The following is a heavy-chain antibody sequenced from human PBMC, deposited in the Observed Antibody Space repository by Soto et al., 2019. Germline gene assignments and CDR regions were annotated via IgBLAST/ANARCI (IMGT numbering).Heavy chain of an antibody. CDR2: IYHIVST. D-gene: IGHD3-3*01. Sequence: PSATLSLTCAVSGGSLSSGGYSWSWIRQPPGKGLEWIWYIYHIVSTYYNPSLNSRSPIPVDRPKTQSSQNLGSVPAADRAVYYCARARYYIFGSGSHNNCSDPWGQGPPVTVSS. CDR1: GGSLSSGGYS. CDR3: ARARYYIFGSGSHNNCSDP. J-gene: IGHJ5*02. V-gene: IGHV4-30-2*01.